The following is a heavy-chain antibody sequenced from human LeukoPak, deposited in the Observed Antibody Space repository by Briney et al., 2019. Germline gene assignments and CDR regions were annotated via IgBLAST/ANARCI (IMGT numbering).Heavy chain of an antibody. CDR3: ARSYYDSNGYYYFDY. Sequence: GESLKISCXGSGYSFTSYWIAWVREMPGKGLEWMGIIYPGDSDTTYSPSFQGQVTISAAKSISTAYLQWSSLKASDTAMYYCARSYYDSNGYYYFDYWGQGTLVTVSS. CDR2: IYPGDSDT. CDR1: GYSFTSYW. V-gene: IGHV5-51*01. J-gene: IGHJ4*02. D-gene: IGHD3-22*01.